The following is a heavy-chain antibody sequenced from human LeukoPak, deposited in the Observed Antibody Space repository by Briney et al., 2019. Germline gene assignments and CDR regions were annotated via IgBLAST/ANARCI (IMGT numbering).Heavy chain of an antibody. Sequence: SETLSLTCTVSGGFINNKNYYWDWIRQPPGKGLAWIGSAYYSGSAYYNPSVRSRVTISVDTSKNQFSLKLSSVTAADTAIYYCARLYRGTTVDYWGQGTLVTVSS. CDR1: GGFINNKNYY. CDR3: ARLYRGTTVDY. D-gene: IGHD3-16*01. CDR2: AYYSGSA. J-gene: IGHJ4*02. V-gene: IGHV4-39*01.